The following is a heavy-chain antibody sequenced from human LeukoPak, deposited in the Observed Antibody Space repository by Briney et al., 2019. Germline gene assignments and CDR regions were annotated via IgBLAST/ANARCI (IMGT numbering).Heavy chain of an antibody. Sequence: ASVKVSCKVSGYTFTDYYMHWVQQAPGKGLEWMGLVDPEHGETIYAEKFQGRVTITADTSTDTAYMELSSLRSEDTAVYYCATGIAAASSISDYWGQGTLVTVSS. CDR3: ATGIAAASSISDY. CDR1: GYTFTDYY. V-gene: IGHV1-69-2*01. CDR2: VDPEHGET. J-gene: IGHJ4*02. D-gene: IGHD6-13*01.